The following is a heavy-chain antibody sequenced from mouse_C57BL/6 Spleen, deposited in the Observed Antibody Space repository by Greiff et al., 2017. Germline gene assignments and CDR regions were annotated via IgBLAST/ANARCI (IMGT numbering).Heavy chain of an antibody. J-gene: IGHJ3*01. CDR3: ATGDYEYPFAY. Sequence: VQRVESGAELVKPGASVKMSCKASGYTFTTYPIEWMKQNHGKSLEWIGNFHPYNDDTKYNEKFKGKATLTVEKSSSTVYLELSRLTSDDSAVYYCATGDYEYPFAYWGQGTLVTVSA. CDR2: FHPYNDDT. CDR1: GYTFTTYP. D-gene: IGHD2-4*01. V-gene: IGHV1-47*01.